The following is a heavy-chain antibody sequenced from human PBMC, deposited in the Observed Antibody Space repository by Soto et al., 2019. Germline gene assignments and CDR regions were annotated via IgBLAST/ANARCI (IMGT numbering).Heavy chain of an antibody. J-gene: IGHJ4*02. Sequence: GGSLRLSCAASGLTFSSFEMNWVRQAPGKGLELVSYISRSGSSTYYADSVKGRFTISRDNAKNSLYLQMNSLRTEDTAVYYCLSLLGYCGAAICPAGYWGQGTLVTVSS. CDR1: GLTFSSFE. V-gene: IGHV3-48*03. CDR2: ISRSGSST. D-gene: IGHD2-15*01. CDR3: LSLLGYCGAAICPAGY.